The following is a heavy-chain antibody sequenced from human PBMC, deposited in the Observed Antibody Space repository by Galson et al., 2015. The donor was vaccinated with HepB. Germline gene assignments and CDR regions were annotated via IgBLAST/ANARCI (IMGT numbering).Heavy chain of an antibody. Sequence: SVKVSCKASGYTFINYGINWVRQAPGQGLEWMGWISTYNDNTYYPQKFQGRVTMTTDTSTSTAYMELRSLRYDDTAVYYCVRELEWFFDSSGYPSLFYWGQGTLVTVSS. D-gene: IGHD3-22*01. CDR3: VRELEWFFDSSGYPSLFY. V-gene: IGHV1-18*01. CDR1: GYTFINYG. CDR2: ISTYNDNT. J-gene: IGHJ4*02.